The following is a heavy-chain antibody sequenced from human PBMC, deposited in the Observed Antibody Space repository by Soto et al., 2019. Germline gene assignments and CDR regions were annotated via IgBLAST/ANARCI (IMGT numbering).Heavy chain of an antibody. CDR2: INQDGSVK. V-gene: IGHV3-7*01. D-gene: IGHD6-13*01. Sequence: PGGPLRLSCAASGFTFSHYWMSWVRQAPGKGLEWVANINQDGSVKYLVDSVKGRFTISRDNTKNSVFLQMNGLRAEDTSVYYCARETTAAYDWGKGVLVTVSS. CDR3: ARETTAAYD. J-gene: IGHJ4*02. CDR1: GFTFSHYW.